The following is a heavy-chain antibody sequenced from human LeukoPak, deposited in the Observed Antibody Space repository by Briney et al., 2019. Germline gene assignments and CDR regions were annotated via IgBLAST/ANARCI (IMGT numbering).Heavy chain of an antibody. CDR1: GFTFSSYG. J-gene: IGHJ4*02. CDR2: IRYDGSNK. CDR3: AKSWIQLWYFDH. V-gene: IGHV3-30*02. D-gene: IGHD5-18*01. Sequence: SGGSLRLSCAASGFTFSSYGMHWVRQAPGKGLEWVAFIRYDGSNKYYADSVKGRFTISRDNSKNTLYLQMNSLRAEDTAVYYCAKSWIQLWYFDHWGQGTLVTVSS.